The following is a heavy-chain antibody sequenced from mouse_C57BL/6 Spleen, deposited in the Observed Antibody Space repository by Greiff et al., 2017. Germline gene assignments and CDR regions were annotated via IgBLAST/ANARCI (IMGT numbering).Heavy chain of an antibody. D-gene: IGHD1-1*01. CDR1: GYAFSSSW. V-gene: IGHV1-82*01. J-gene: IGHJ4*01. CDR3: ARWETTVPYAMDY. Sequence: QVPLQQSGPELVKPGASVKISCKASGYAFSSSWMNWVKQRPGKGLEWIGRIYPGDGDTNYNGKFKGKATLTADKSSSTAYMQLSSLTSEDSAVYFCARWETTVPYAMDYWGQGTSVTVSS. CDR2: IYPGDGDT.